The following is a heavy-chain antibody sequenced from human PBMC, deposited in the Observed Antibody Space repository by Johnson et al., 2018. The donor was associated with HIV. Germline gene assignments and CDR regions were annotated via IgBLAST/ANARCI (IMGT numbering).Heavy chain of an antibody. V-gene: IGHV3-20*04. D-gene: IGHD6-6*01. CDR1: GFTFDDYG. CDR3: AKCREQLVRDAFDI. J-gene: IGHJ3*02. Sequence: VQLVESGGGVVRPGGSLRLSCAASGFTFDDYGMSWVRQAPGKGLEWVSGINWNGGTTGYADSVKGRFTISRDNPKNSLSLQMNSLRAEDTALYYCAKCREQLVRDAFDIWGQGTMVTVSS. CDR2: INWNGGTT.